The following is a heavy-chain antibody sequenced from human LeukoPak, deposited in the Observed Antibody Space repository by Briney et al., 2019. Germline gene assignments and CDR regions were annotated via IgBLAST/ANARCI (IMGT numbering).Heavy chain of an antibody. D-gene: IGHD3-10*01. CDR3: ARMPRFGELSYFDY. CDR2: MNSNSGNT. V-gene: IGHV1-8*03. J-gene: IGHJ4*02. Sequence: ASVKVSCKGYGYTFINHVIDWVRQAAGQGLEWMGWMNSNSGNTGYAQKFQGRVTFTRDTSISTAYMELYSLTSDDTAVYYCARMPRFGELSYFDYWGQGTLVPVSS. CDR1: GYTFINHV.